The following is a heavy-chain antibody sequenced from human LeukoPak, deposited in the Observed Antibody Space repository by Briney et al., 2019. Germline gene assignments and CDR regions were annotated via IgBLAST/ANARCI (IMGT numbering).Heavy chain of an antibody. D-gene: IGHD1-7*01. CDR2: IISSSDYI. J-gene: IGHJ4*02. CDR3: ARGLSGTRFDY. V-gene: IGHV3-21*01. Sequence: GWSLRLSCAASGFTFSSYSMNWVRQAPGKGLEWVSFIISSSDYIYYSDSVKGRFTISRDNDKNSLYLQINSLRAEDTAVYYCARGLSGTRFDYWGQGTLVTVSS. CDR1: GFTFSSYS.